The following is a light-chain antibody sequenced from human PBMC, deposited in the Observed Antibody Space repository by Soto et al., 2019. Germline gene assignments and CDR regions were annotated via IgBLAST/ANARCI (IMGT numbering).Light chain of an antibody. CDR2: KAS. CDR1: RSISSW. CDR3: QQYNSSPWT. V-gene: IGKV1-5*03. Sequence: DIPMTQSPSTLSASVGDRVTITCRASRSISSWLAWYQQKPGKAPKLLIYKASSLESGVPSRFSGSGSGTEFTLTISSLQPDDFATYYCQQYNSSPWTFGQGTKVEIK. J-gene: IGKJ1*01.